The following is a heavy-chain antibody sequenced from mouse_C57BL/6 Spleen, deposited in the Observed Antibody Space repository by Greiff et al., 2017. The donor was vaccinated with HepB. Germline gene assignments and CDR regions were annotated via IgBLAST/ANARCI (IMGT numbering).Heavy chain of an antibody. CDR3: ARQFSYAVDY. CDR1: GFTFSSYT. Sequence: EVMLVESGGGLVKPGGSLKLSCAASGFTFSSYTMSWVRQTPEKRLEWVATISGGGGNTYYPDSVKGRFTISRDNAKNTLYLQMSSLRSEDTALYYCARQFSYAVDYWGQGTSVTVSS. D-gene: IGHD6-2*01. J-gene: IGHJ4*01. CDR2: ISGGGGNT. V-gene: IGHV5-9*01.